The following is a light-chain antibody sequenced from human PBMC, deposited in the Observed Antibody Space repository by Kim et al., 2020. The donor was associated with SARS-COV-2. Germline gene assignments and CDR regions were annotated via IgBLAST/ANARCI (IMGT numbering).Light chain of an antibody. V-gene: IGLV3-19*01. CDR1: SLRSYY. CDR3: NSRDSSGNHWV. Sequence: SYELTQDPAVSVALGQTVRITCQGDSLRSYYASWYQQKPGQAPVLVIYGKNNRPSGIPDRFSGSYSGNTASLTITGAQAVDEADYYCNSRDSSGNHWVFGGGTQLTVL. J-gene: IGLJ3*02. CDR2: GKN.